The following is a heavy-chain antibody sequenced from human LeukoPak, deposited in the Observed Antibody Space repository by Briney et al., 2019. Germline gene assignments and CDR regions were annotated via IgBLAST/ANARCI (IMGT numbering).Heavy chain of an antibody. D-gene: IGHD2-15*01. V-gene: IGHV4-59*08. CDR3: ARREYCGGTSCYSAALDF. CDR1: GGSISGYF. Sequence: SETLCLTCTVSGGSISGYFWGWIRQSPGKGLEWIGYIFYSGFTNYNPSLKSRVTISVDTSKNQFSLKLTSVTAADTAVYFCARREYCGGTSCYSAALDFWGQGILLTVSS. CDR2: IFYSGFT. J-gene: IGHJ4*02.